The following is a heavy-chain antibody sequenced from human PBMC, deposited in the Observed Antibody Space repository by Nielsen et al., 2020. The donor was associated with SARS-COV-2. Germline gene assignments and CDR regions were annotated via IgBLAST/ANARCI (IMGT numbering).Heavy chain of an antibody. Sequence: GESLKISCEASGFSVSKFGMHWVRQAPGKGLDWMTFISYDGSVKYYATSVKGRFTISTDMSKNTLYLQMNSLRPEDTAVYYCTKGAQLGDFWGQGTLVTVSS. CDR2: ISYDGSVK. D-gene: IGHD6-13*01. CDR1: GFSVSKFG. V-gene: IGHV3-30*18. CDR3: TKGAQLGDF. J-gene: IGHJ4*02.